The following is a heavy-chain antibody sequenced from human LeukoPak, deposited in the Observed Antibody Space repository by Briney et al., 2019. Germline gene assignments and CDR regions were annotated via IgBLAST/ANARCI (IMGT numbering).Heavy chain of an antibody. CDR2: IIPILGIA. CDR1: GGTFSSYA. V-gene: IGHV1-69*04. CDR3: ATYYYDSSGYYSDFDY. J-gene: IGHJ4*02. D-gene: IGHD3-22*01. Sequence: ASVKVSCKASGGTFSSYAISWVRQAPGQGLEWMGRIIPILGIANYAQKFQGRVTITADKSTSTAYMELSSLRSEDTAVYYCATYYYDSSGYYSDFDYWGQGTLVTVSS.